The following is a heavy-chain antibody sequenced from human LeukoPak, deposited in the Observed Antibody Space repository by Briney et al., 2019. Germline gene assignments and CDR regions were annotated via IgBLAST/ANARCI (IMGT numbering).Heavy chain of an antibody. D-gene: IGHD6-13*01. CDR1: TGYY. V-gene: IGHV1-2*02. J-gene: IGHJ3*02. Sequence: ASVTVSCKTSTGYYMHWVRQAPGQGLEYMGWIHPNSGASKSVPKFQGRVTMTRDTSINTDYVELSSPTSDDTAMYYCAREGKAGSSGWFGAFDIWGQGTMVIVSS. CDR2: IHPNSGAS. CDR3: AREGKAGSSGWFGAFDI.